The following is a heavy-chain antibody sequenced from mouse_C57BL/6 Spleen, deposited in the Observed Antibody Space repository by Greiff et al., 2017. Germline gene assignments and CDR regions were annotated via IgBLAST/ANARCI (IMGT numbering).Heavy chain of an antibody. CDR3: ARPLYDYGGYFDV. V-gene: IGHV5-6*01. CDR1: GFTFSSYG. J-gene: IGHJ1*03. D-gene: IGHD2-4*01. Sequence: EVKLMESGGDLVKPGGSLKLSCAASGFTFSSYGMSWVRQTPDKRLEWVATISSGGSYTYYPDSVKGRFTISRDNAKNTLYLQMSSLKSEDTAMYYCARPLYDYGGYFDVWGTGTTVTVSS. CDR2: ISSGGSYT.